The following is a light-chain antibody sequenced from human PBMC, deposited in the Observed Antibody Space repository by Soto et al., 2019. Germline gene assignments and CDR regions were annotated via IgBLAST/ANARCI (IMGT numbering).Light chain of an antibody. J-gene: IGKJ2*01. V-gene: IGKV3D-15*01. CDR1: QSITTN. Sequence: VLTQSPATLSVSPGERATLSCRASQSITTNLAWYQQNPGQAPRLLIYDASIRATDIPARFSGSGSGTEFTLTIDSLQSEDFAVYYCQQYNNWPPIYTFGQGTRLEI. CDR3: QQYNNWPPIYT. CDR2: DAS.